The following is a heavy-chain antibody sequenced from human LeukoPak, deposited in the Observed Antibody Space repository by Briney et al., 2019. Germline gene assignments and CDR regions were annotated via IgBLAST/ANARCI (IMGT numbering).Heavy chain of an antibody. D-gene: IGHD6-13*01. CDR2: ISWNGGGI. CDR1: GFTFDDYA. CDR3: ANGPEYSSSWYGF. V-gene: IGHV3-9*01. Sequence: GGSLRLSCAASGFTFDDYAMHWVRQAPGKGLEWVSGISWNGGGIAYADSVKGRFTISRDNAKNSLYLQMNSLRAEDTASYYCANGPEYSSSWYGFWGQGTLVTVSS. J-gene: IGHJ4*02.